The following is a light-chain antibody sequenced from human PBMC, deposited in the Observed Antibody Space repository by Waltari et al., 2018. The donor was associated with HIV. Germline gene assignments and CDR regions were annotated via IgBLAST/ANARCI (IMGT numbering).Light chain of an antibody. CDR3: QQYGSSPRT. Sequence: SLSPGERATLSCRASQSVSNNYLAWYRQKPGQAPRLLIYAASSRATGIPDRFSGSGSGTDFTLTISRVEPEDFAVYFCQQYGSSPRTFGQGTKVEIK. J-gene: IGKJ1*01. CDR2: AAS. CDR1: QSVSNNY. V-gene: IGKV3-20*01.